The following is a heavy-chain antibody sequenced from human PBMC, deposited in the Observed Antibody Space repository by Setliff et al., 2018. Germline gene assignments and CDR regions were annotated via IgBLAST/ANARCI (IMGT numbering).Heavy chain of an antibody. CDR2: INPIFGTA. V-gene: IGHV1-69*05. Sequence: PSVKVSCKASGGTFTNYAINWVRQAPGQGLEWMGGINPIFGTADYTQNFQGRVTITTDESTSTAYMELSSLRSEDTAIYYCATERGLVVSATDYYYYMDVWGKGTTVTSP. D-gene: IGHD2-15*01. CDR1: GGTFTNYA. CDR3: ATERGLVVSATDYYYYMDV. J-gene: IGHJ6*03.